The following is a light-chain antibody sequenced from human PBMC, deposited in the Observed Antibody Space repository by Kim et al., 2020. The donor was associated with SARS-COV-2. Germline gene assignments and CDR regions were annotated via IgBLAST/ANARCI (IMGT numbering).Light chain of an antibody. CDR2: AAS. J-gene: IGKJ2*03. CDR3: QQTYSTG. Sequence: FLSASVGDRVTITCRASQGISSYLAWYQQKPGKAPKLLIYAASSLQSGVPSRFSGSGSGTDFTLTISSLQPEDFASYYCQQTYSTGFGQGTKLEI. CDR1: QGISSY. V-gene: IGKV1-9*01.